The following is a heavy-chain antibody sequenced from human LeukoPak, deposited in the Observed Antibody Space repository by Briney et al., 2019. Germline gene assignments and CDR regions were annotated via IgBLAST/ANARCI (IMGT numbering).Heavy chain of an antibody. D-gene: IGHD2-15*01. CDR2: IYWNDDQ. CDR3: AHNGLYH. J-gene: IGHJ5*02. CDR1: GFSLRTGGVG. V-gene: IGHV2-5*01. Sequence: ESGPTLVKPTQTLTLTCTFSGFSLRTGGVGVAWIRQSPGQALEWLAVIYWNDDQRYSPSLKSRLTITKDTSKNQVVLTMTNMDPADTATYHCAHNGLYHWGQGTLVTVSS.